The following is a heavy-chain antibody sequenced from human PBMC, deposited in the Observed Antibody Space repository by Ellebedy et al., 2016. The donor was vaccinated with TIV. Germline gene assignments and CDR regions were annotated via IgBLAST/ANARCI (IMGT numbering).Heavy chain of an antibody. CDR2: IFSNDEK. CDR3: ARMETVTTTVWVYYYGMDV. D-gene: IGHD4-17*01. V-gene: IGHV2-26*01. CDR1: GFSLSNARMG. Sequence: SGPTLVKPTATLTLTCTVSGFSLSNARMGVSWIRQPPGKALEWLAHIFSNDEKSYSTSLTSRLTISKDTSKSQVVLTMTNMDPVDTATYYCARMETVTTTVWVYYYGMDVWGQGTTVTVSS. J-gene: IGHJ6*02.